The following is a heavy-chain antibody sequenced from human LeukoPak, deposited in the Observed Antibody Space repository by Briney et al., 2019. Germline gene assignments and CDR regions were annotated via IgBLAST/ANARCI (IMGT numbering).Heavy chain of an antibody. CDR1: GVSISSYY. V-gene: IGHV4-59*01. Sequence: SETLSLTCTVSGVSISSYYWICIRQPPGKGLEGSVYIYYRGSTNYNPSLKRRVTISVDTSKNQFSLKLSSVTAAATAVYYCARGIAPEPFAYWGQGTLVTVSS. D-gene: IGHD6-13*01. J-gene: IGHJ4*02. CDR3: ARGIAPEPFAY. CDR2: IYYRGST.